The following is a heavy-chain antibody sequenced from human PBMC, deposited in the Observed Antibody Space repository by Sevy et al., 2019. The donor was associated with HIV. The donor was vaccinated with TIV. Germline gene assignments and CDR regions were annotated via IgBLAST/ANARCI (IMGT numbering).Heavy chain of an antibody. D-gene: IGHD6-6*01. CDR3: AKGSRSIAARPLDY. CDR2: ISGSGGST. V-gene: IGHV3-23*01. J-gene: IGHJ4*02. Sequence: GGSLRLSCAASGFTFSSYAMSWVRQAPGKGLEWVSAISGSGGSTYYGDSVKGRFTISRDNSKNTLYLQMNSLRAEDTAVYYCAKGSRSIAARPLDYWGQGTLVTISS. CDR1: GFTFSSYA.